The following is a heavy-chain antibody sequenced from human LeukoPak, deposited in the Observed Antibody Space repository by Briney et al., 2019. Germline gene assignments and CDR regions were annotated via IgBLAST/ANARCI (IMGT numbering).Heavy chain of an antibody. CDR3: ARGRGRASSTWYVGFDY. V-gene: IGHV4-59*01. D-gene: IGHD6-13*01. Sequence: ASEILSLTCTVSGGSNSAYYWSWIRQSPGKGLEWIGYIYYSASTNYNPSLKSRVTISEDTSKNQFSLKLNSVTAADTAVYYCARGRGRASSTWYVGFDYWGQGILVTVSS. CDR1: GGSNSAYY. CDR2: IYYSAST. J-gene: IGHJ4*02.